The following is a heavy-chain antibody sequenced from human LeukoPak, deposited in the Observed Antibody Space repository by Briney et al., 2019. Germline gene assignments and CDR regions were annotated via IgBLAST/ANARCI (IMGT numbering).Heavy chain of an antibody. CDR3: ARRRAASTIYHYSMDF. CDR2: IYAIDYET. J-gene: IGHJ6*02. Sequence: GESLKISCQAPGSTFSTYWSAWVRQMPGKGLEWMGIIYAIDYETRYSPSLQGQVTISVDKSISTAYLQWRSLKASDTAMYYCARRRAASTIYHYSMDFWGHRTTVIVSS. CDR1: GSTFSTYW. D-gene: IGHD5/OR15-5a*01. V-gene: IGHV5-51*01.